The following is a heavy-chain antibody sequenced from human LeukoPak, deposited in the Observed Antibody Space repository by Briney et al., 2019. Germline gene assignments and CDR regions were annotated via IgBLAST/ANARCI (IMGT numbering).Heavy chain of an antibody. V-gene: IGHV1-24*01. CDR1: GYTLTELS. CDR3: ATNSPRRPGYSSRRSGYYYYYMDV. J-gene: IGHJ6*03. Sequence: ASVKVSCKVSGYTLTELSMHWMRQAPGKGLEWMGGFDPEDGETIYAQKFQGRVTMTEDTSTDTAYMELSSLRSEDTAVYYCATNSPRRPGYSSRRSGYYYYYMDVWGKGTTVTVSS. D-gene: IGHD6-13*01. CDR2: FDPEDGET.